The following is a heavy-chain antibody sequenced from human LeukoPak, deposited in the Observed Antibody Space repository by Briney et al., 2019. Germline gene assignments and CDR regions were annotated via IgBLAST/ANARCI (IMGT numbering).Heavy chain of an antibody. CDR3: ARSRNYDILTGYLPSPHFDY. CDR2: ISSSGSTI. V-gene: IGHV3-11*01. Sequence: GGSLRLSCAASGFTFSDYYMSWIRQAPGKGLEWVSYISSSGSTIYYADSVKGRFTISRDNAKNSLYLQMNSLRAEDTAVYYCARSRNYDILTGYLPSPHFDYWGQGTLVTVSS. CDR1: GFTFSDYY. D-gene: IGHD3-9*01. J-gene: IGHJ4*02.